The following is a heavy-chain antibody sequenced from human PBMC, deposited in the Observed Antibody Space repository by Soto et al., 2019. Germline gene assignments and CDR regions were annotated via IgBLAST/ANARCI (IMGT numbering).Heavy chain of an antibody. Sequence: PSETLSLTCTVSGGSISSGGYYWSWIRQHPGKGLEWLGYIYYSGSTYYNPSLKSRVTISVNTSKNEFSLKLSYMTTADTAVYYCGRVWEYYDSSGYQCYFDHWGQGTLVTVSS. CDR2: IYYSGST. CDR1: GGSISSGGYY. CDR3: GRVWEYYDSSGYQCYFDH. V-gene: IGHV4-31*02. J-gene: IGHJ4*02. D-gene: IGHD3-22*01.